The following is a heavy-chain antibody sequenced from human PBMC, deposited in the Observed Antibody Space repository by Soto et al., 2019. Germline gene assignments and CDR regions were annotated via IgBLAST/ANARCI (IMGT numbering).Heavy chain of an antibody. CDR1: GFTVSSNY. CDR3: AHLATYDKVVY. Sequence: PGGSLRLSCAASGFTVSSNYMSWVRQAPGKGLEWVSVIYSGGSTYYADSVKGRFTISRDNSKNTLYLQMNSLRAEDTAVYYCAHLATYDKVVYWGQGTLVTVSS. CDR2: IYSGGST. J-gene: IGHJ4*02. D-gene: IGHD3-22*01. V-gene: IGHV3-53*01.